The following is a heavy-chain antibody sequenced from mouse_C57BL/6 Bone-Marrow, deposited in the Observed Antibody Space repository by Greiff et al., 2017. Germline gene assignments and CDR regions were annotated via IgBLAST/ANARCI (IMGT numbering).Heavy chain of an antibody. D-gene: IGHD1-1*01. J-gene: IGHJ1*03. V-gene: IGHV1-85*01. CDR3: ARLEFDGSSGDWYFDV. Sequence: VHLVESGPELVKPGASVKLSCKASGYTFTSYDINWVKQRPGQGLGWIGRIYPRDGSTKYNAKFKGKATLTVDTSSSTAYMELHSLTSEDSAVYFCARLEFDGSSGDWYFDVWGTGTTVTVSS. CDR1: GYTFTSYD. CDR2: IYPRDGST.